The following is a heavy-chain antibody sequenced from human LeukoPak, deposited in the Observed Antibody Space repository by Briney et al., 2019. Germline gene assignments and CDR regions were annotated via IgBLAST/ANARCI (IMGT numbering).Heavy chain of an antibody. CDR3: TTRQN. V-gene: IGHV3-15*07. J-gene: IGHJ4*02. CDR1: GLAFSDAW. Sequence: PGGSLRLSCAASGLAFSDAWMNWVRQARGKGLEWVGRIKSKTHGETTDYAAPVKGRFTISRDDSYNTVSLQMNSLNTEDAGVYFCTTRQNWGQGTLATVSS. CDR2: IKSKTHGETT.